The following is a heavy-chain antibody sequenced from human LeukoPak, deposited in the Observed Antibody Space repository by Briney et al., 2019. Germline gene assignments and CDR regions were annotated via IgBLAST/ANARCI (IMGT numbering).Heavy chain of an antibody. V-gene: IGHV3-9*03. CDR2: ISWNSGSM. Sequence: PGGSLGLSCAASGFTFDDYAMHWVRQAPGKGLEWVSGISWNSGSMGYADSVKGRFTISRDNAKNSLYLQMNSLRAEDMALYYCAKGLSSGWYGSLMDYWGQGTLVTVSS. CDR1: GFTFDDYA. D-gene: IGHD6-19*01. CDR3: AKGLSSGWYGSLMDY. J-gene: IGHJ4*02.